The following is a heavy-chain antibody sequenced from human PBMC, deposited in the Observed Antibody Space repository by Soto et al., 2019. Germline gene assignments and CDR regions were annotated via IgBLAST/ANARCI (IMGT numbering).Heavy chain of an antibody. V-gene: IGHV1-69*01. J-gene: IGHJ4*02. CDR1: GGPFITFG. CDR3: ARTRQRRPVFYVDY. CDR2: IIPKYGTT. D-gene: IGHD2-2*01. Sequence: QVQLMQSGAEVTKPGSSVKVSCKASGGPFITFGISGVRQAPGQGLEWMGGIIPKYGTTNYARRFQGRVTITADESTTTAYLELSSLRHDDTAIYYCARTRQRRPVFYVDYWGQGTPISVTS.